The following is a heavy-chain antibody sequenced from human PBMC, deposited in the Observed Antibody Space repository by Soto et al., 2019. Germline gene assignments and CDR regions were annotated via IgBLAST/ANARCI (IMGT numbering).Heavy chain of an antibody. J-gene: IGHJ2*01. CDR2: IIPIFGTA. CDR3: ARVGVDCSSTSCPGNWYFDL. V-gene: IGHV1-69*13. D-gene: IGHD2-2*01. Sequence: SVKVSCKASGGTFSSYAISWVRQAPGQGLEWMGGIIPIFGTANYAQKFQGRVTITADESTSTAYMELSSLRSEDTAVYYCARVGVDCSSTSCPGNWYFDLWGRGTLVTVSS. CDR1: GGTFSSYA.